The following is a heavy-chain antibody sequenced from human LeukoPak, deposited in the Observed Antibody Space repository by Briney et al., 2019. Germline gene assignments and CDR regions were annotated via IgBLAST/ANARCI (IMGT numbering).Heavy chain of an antibody. V-gene: IGHV1-69*01. D-gene: IGHD3-3*01. J-gene: IGHJ6*02. CDR1: GGTFSSYA. Sequence: SVKVSCKASGGTFSSYAISWVRQAPGQGLEWMGGIIPIFGTANYAQKFQGRVTITADESTSTAYMELSSLRSEDTAVYYCARVGYYDFRDGMDVWGQGTTVTVSS. CDR3: ARVGYYDFRDGMDV. CDR2: IIPIFGTA.